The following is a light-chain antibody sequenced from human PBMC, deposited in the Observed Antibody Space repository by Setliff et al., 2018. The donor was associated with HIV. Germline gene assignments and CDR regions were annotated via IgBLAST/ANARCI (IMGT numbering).Light chain of an antibody. V-gene: IGLV2-23*02. CDR3: CSYVGINTIV. CDR2: EVN. Sequence: QSALTQPASVSGSPGQSITISCTGASSDIGSYNLVSWYQPHPGKAPQLLIYEVNKRPSGVSNRFSGFKSGNTASLRISGLQADDETDYYCCSYVGINTIVFGGGTKVTVL. CDR1: SSDIGSYNL. J-gene: IGLJ3*02.